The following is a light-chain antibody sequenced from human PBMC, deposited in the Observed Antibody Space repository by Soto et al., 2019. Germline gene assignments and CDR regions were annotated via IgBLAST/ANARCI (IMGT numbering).Light chain of an antibody. CDR1: SSNIGAGYD. J-gene: IGLJ3*02. V-gene: IGLV1-40*01. Sequence: QSVLTQPPSVSGAPGQRVTISCTGSSSNIGAGYDVHWYQQLPGTAPKLPIYGNNNRPSGVPDRFSGTSASLAITGLRAEDEADYYYQSYDSSLSASVFGGGTKLTVL. CDR2: GNN. CDR3: QSYDSSLSASV.